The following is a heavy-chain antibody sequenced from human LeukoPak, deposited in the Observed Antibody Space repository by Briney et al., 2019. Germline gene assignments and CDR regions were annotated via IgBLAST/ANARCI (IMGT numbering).Heavy chain of an antibody. CDR3: ASRKKGMASAGFDY. J-gene: IGHJ4*02. D-gene: IGHD5-24*01. V-gene: IGHV5-51*01. Sequence: GESLKISCKGSGYSFTNYWIGWVRQMPGKGLEWMEIIYPGDSDTRYSPSFQGQVTISAEKSISTAYLQWSSLKASDTALYYCASRKKGMASAGFDYWGQGTLVTVSS. CDR2: IYPGDSDT. CDR1: GYSFTNYW.